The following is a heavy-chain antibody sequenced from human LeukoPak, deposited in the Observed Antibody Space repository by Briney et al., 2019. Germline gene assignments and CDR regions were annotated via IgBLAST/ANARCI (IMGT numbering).Heavy chain of an antibody. J-gene: IGHJ4*02. CDR1: GFTFSSYA. Sequence: GGSLRLSCAASGFTFSSYAMSWVRQAPGKGLEWVAVISYDGSNKYYADSVKGRFTISRDNSKNTLYLQMNSLRAEDTAVYYCAKGKSLAAADYWGQGTLVTVSS. V-gene: IGHV3-30*18. D-gene: IGHD6-13*01. CDR2: ISYDGSNK. CDR3: AKGKSLAAADY.